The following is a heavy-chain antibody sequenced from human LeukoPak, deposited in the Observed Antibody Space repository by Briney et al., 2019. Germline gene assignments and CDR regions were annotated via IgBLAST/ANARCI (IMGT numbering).Heavy chain of an antibody. Sequence: SVKVSCKASGGTFSSYAISWVRQAPGQGLEWMGGIIPIFGTANYAQKFQGRVTITADESTSTAYMELSSLRSEDTAMYYCARDHGYLGAFDIWGQGTMVTVSS. CDR2: IIPIFGTA. J-gene: IGHJ3*02. D-gene: IGHD5-18*01. V-gene: IGHV1-69*13. CDR3: ARDHGYLGAFDI. CDR1: GGTFSSYA.